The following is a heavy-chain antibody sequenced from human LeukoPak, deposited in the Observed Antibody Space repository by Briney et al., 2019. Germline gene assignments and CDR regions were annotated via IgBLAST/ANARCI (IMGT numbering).Heavy chain of an antibody. V-gene: IGHV3-30*02. D-gene: IGHD4-17*01. CDR3: AKEGPTVTTPQVDYYYYYYMDV. Sequence: GGSLRLSCAASGFTFSSYGMHWVRQAPGKGLEWVAFIRYDGSNKYYADSVKGRFTISRDNSKNTLYLQMNSLRAEDTAVYYCAKEGPTVTTPQVDYYYYYYMDVWGKGTTVTISS. J-gene: IGHJ6*03. CDR1: GFTFSSYG. CDR2: IRYDGSNK.